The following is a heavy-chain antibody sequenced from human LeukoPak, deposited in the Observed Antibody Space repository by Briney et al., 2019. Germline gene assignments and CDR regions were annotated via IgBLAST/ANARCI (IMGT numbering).Heavy chain of an antibody. J-gene: IGHJ4*02. CDR1: CFTFSSYW. CDR3: ARDRRNGGSSYYFDY. Sequence: GGSLRLSCAASCFTFSSYWMSRVRQAPGKGLEWVANIKQDGSEKYYVDSVKGRFTISRDNAKNSLYLQMNSLRAEDTAVYYCARDRRNGGSSYYFDYWGQGTLVTVSS. CDR2: IKQDGSEK. V-gene: IGHV3-7*04. D-gene: IGHD2-15*01.